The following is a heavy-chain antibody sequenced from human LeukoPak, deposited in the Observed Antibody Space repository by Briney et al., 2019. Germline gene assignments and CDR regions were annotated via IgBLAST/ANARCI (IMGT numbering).Heavy chain of an antibody. CDR2: IYHSGFT. J-gene: IGHJ4*02. CDR1: GYSISSGYY. V-gene: IGHV4-38-2*02. D-gene: IGHD3-22*01. Sequence: SETLSLTCTVSGYSISSGYYWGWIRQPPGEGLEWIGSIYHSGFTYYNPSLKSRVTISVDTSKNQFSLKLYSVTAADTAVYYCARDHHYYDTSGYPADYWGQGTLVTVSS. CDR3: ARDHHYYDTSGYPADY.